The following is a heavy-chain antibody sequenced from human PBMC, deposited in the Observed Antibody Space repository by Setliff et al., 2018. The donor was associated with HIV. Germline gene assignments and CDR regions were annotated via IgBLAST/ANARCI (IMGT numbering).Heavy chain of an antibody. CDR2: IKSKTDGGTT. J-gene: IGHJ4*02. V-gene: IGHV3-15*01. CDR3: TTEGQYSSGWPFDY. D-gene: IGHD6-19*01. Sequence: NPGGSLRLSCAASGFIFSHAWMSWVRQAPGKGLEWVGRIKSKTDGGTTDFAAPVKGRFTISRDDSKKTLYLQMDSLKAEDTGVYYCTTEGQYSSGWPFDYWGQGTLVTVSS. CDR1: GFIFSHAW.